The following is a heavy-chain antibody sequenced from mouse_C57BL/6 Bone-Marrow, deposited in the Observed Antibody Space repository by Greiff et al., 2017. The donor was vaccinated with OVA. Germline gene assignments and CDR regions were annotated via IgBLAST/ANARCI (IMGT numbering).Heavy chain of an antibody. CDR3: ARYYYGSSYRYFDV. Sequence: QVHVKQPGAELVKPGASVKLSCKASGYTFTSYWMHWVKQRPGRGLEWIGRIDPNSGGTKYNEKFKSKATLTVDKPSSTAYMQLSSLTSEDSAVYYCARYYYGSSYRYFDVWGTGTTVTVSS. CDR1: GYTFTSYW. J-gene: IGHJ1*03. D-gene: IGHD1-1*01. CDR2: IDPNSGGT. V-gene: IGHV1-72*01.